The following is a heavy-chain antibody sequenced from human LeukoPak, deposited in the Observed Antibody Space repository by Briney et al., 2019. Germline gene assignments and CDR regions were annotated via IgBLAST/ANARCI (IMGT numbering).Heavy chain of an antibody. V-gene: IGHV3-9*01. Sequence: PGGSLRLSCAVSGFSFDDYAMHWVRQAPGKGLEWVSGISWNSGSIGYADSVKGRFTISRDNAKNSLFLQMNSLRAEDTALHYCAKARAKAAAAINYWGQGSLVTVSS. CDR1: GFSFDDYA. D-gene: IGHD2-2*02. CDR2: ISWNSGSI. J-gene: IGHJ4*02. CDR3: AKARAKAAAAINY.